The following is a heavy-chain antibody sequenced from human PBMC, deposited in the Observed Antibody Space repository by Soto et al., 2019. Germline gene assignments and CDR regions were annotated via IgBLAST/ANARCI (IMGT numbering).Heavy chain of an antibody. CDR3: GSLYGDHLSY. V-gene: IGHV4-39*01. CDR1: GGSIRSSSYY. CDR2: ISYSGST. J-gene: IGHJ4*02. D-gene: IGHD4-17*01. Sequence: QLQLQESGPGLVKPSGTLSLTCSVSGGSIRSSSYYWGWIRQPPGKGLEWIGSISYSGSTYYNPSRKSRVTMSVDPSKDQFALKLTSVTAADTAVYYCGSLYGDHLSYWGQGTLVTVSS.